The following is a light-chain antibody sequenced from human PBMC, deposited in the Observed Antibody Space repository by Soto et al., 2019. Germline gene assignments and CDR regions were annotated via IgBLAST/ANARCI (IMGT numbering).Light chain of an antibody. Sequence: EIVMTQSPATLSVSPGERATLSCRASQSVSSNLAWYQQKTGQAPRLLIYGASTRGTGIPARFSGSGSGTEFTLTISSLQSEDFAVYYCQQYNNWPPLTFGGGTKVEIK. CDR1: QSVSSN. CDR2: GAS. CDR3: QQYNNWPPLT. V-gene: IGKV3D-15*01. J-gene: IGKJ4*01.